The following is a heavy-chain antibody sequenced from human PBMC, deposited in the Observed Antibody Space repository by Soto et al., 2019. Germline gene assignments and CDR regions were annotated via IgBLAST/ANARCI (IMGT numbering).Heavy chain of an antibody. CDR1: GGSISSSSYY. V-gene: IGHV4-39*01. CDR2: IYYSGST. D-gene: IGHD6-13*01. CDR3: ARLGSAAGYYYYMDV. J-gene: IGHJ6*03. Sequence: SETLSLTCTVSGGSISSSSYYWGWIRQPPGKGLEWIGSIYYSGSTYYNPSLKSRVTISVDTSKNQFSLKLSSVTAADTAVYYCARLGSAAGYYYYMDVWGKGTTVTVSS.